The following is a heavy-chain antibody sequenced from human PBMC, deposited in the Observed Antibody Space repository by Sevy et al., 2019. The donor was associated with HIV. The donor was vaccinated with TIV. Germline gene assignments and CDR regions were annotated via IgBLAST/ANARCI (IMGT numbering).Heavy chain of an antibody. Sequence: GGSLRLSCAASGFTFSSYAMHWVRQAPGKGLEWVAVISYDGSNKYYADSVKGRFTISRDNSKNTLYLQMNSLRAEDTAVYYCARDGGPGYCSGGSCYHNWFDPWGQRTLVTVSS. CDR2: ISYDGSNK. D-gene: IGHD2-15*01. V-gene: IGHV3-30-3*01. J-gene: IGHJ5*02. CDR3: ARDGGPGYCSGGSCYHNWFDP. CDR1: GFTFSSYA.